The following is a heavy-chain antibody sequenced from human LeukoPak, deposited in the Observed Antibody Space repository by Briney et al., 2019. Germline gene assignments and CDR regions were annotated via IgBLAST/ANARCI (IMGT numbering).Heavy chain of an antibody. V-gene: IGHV4-38-2*01. CDR3: ASIDFWSGYTRSYYYYMDV. J-gene: IGHJ6*03. CDR1: GYSISSGYY. CDR2: IYHSGST. Sequence: SETLSLTCAVSGYSISSGYYWGWIRQPPGKGLEWIGSIYHSGSTYYNPSLKSRVTISVDTSKNQFSLKLSSVTAADTAVYYCASIDFWSGYTRSYYYYMDVWGKGTTVTVSS. D-gene: IGHD3-3*01.